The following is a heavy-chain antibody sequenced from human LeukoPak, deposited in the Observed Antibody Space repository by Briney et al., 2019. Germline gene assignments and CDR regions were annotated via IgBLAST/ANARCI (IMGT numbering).Heavy chain of an antibody. CDR1: EFTFSSYT. J-gene: IGHJ4*02. Sequence: GGSLRLSCAASEFTFSSYTMNWVRQAPGKGLEWVSHINREPGTIYYADSVKGRFTVSRNNAKNSLYLQMNSLRPEDTAVYYCARGGYCSGGRCYGGDYWGQGTLVTVSS. CDR2: INREPGTI. CDR3: ARGGYCSGGRCYGGDY. V-gene: IGHV3-48*01. D-gene: IGHD2-15*01.